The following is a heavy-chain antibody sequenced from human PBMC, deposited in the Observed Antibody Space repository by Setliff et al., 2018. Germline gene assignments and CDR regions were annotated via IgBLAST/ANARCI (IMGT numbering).Heavy chain of an antibody. Sequence: GGSLRLSCGASGFTFRKYWMYWVRQVPGKGLVWVSRISPDGTITNYADSVKGRFTISRDNAKNSLSLQMNNLRSEDTAVYFCRLWFRELLRDYWGQGTLVTVSS. J-gene: IGHJ4*02. CDR2: ISPDGTIT. CDR3: RLWFRELLRDY. CDR1: GFTFRKYW. D-gene: IGHD3-10*01. V-gene: IGHV3-74*01.